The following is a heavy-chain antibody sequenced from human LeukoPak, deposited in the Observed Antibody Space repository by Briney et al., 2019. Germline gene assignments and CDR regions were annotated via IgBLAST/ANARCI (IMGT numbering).Heavy chain of an antibody. V-gene: IGHV3-48*04. Sequence: GGSLRLSCAASGFTFSSYGMNWVRQAPGKGLEWVSYISSSGSTIYYADSVKGRFTISRDNAKNSLYLQMNSLRAEDTAVYYCARVVTEFKNNAFDIWGQATMVTVSS. CDR2: ISSSGSTI. CDR1: GFTFSSYG. CDR3: ARVVTEFKNNAFDI. J-gene: IGHJ3*02. D-gene: IGHD3-10*01.